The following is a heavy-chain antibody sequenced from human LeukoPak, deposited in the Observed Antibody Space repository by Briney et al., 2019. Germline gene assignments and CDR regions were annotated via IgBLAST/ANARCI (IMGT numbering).Heavy chain of an antibody. CDR1: GGTFSSYA. J-gene: IGHJ4*02. D-gene: IGHD2-2*01. CDR3: ASSYCSSTSCHFDY. CDR2: IIPILGTA. V-gene: IGHV1-69*05. Sequence: ASVKVSCKASGGTFSSYAISWVRQAPGQGLEWMGGIIPILGTANYAQKFQGRVTITTDESTSTAYMELSSLRSEDTAVYYCASSYCSSTSCHFDYWGQGTLVTVSS.